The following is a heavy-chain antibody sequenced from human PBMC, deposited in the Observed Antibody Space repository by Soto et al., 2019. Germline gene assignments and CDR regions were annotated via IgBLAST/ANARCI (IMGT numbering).Heavy chain of an antibody. CDR3: ATDEGNACDF. V-gene: IGHV1-69*04. CDR2: IIPVLGLT. J-gene: IGHJ4*02. Sequence: SVQVSCKTSGGSFHSFSFTWVGQARGQGLEWVGRIIPVLGLTAHTQKVQGRITISADKSTSTAYMELSGLTSEDTAVYYCATDEGNACDFCGQGTLVTVSS. D-gene: IGHD2-2*01. CDR1: GGSFHSFS.